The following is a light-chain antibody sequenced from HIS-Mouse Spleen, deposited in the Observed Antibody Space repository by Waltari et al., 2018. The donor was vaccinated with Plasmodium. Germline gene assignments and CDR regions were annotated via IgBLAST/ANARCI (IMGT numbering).Light chain of an antibody. Sequence: SYELTQPPSVSVSPGQTARITCPGDALPKKIAYWYQQKSGQAPVLVSYEDSKRPSGIPERFSGSSSGTMATLTISGAQVEDEADYYCYSTDSSGNHRVFGGGTKLTVL. CDR3: YSTDSSGNHRV. CDR2: EDS. J-gene: IGLJ3*02. V-gene: IGLV3-10*01. CDR1: ALPKKI.